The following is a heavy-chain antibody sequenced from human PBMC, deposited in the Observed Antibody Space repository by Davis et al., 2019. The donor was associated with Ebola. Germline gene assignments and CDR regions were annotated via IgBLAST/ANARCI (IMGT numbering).Heavy chain of an antibody. CDR2: ISYDGSNK. J-gene: IGHJ4*02. CDR1: GFTFSSYG. CDR3: AQQLGDYGGNALRY. D-gene: IGHD4-23*01. V-gene: IGHV3-30*03. Sequence: GGSLRLSCAASGFTFSSYGMHWVRQAPGKGLEWVAVISYDGSNKYYADSVKGRFIISRDHSKNTLYLQMNSLRAEDTAVYYCAQQLGDYGGNALRYWGQGTLVTVSS.